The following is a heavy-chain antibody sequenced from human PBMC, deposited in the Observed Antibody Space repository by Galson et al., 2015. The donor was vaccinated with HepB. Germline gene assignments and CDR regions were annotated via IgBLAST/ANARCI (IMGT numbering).Heavy chain of an antibody. CDR1: GFTFSTYA. CDR3: VRDSVPVARINGFHI. CDR2: ISGSGSTT. D-gene: IGHD2-2*01. V-gene: IGHV3-23*01. J-gene: IGHJ3*02. Sequence: SLRLSCAASGFTFSTYAMSWVRQAPGKGLEWVSAISGSGSTTYYADSVKGRFTISRDNFNNALHLQMNSLRARDTALYYCVRDSVPVARINGFHIWGQGTLVTVTS.